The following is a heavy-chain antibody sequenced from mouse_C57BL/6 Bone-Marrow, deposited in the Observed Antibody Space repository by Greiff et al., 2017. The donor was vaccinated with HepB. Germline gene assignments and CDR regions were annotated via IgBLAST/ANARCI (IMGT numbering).Heavy chain of an antibody. CDR3: ARKGYDYPHFAY. J-gene: IGHJ2*01. V-gene: IGHV1-55*01. CDR2: IYPGSGST. Sequence: VQLQQPGAELVKPGASVKMSCKASGYTFTSYWITWVKQRPGQGLEWIGDIYPGSGSTNYNEKFKSKATLTVDTSSSTAYMQLSSLTSEDFAVYYCARKGYDYPHFAYGGQGTTLPVSS. D-gene: IGHD2-4*01. CDR1: GYTFTSYW.